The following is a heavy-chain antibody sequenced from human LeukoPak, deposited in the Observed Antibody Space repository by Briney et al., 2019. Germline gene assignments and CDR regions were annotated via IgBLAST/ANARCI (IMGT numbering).Heavy chain of an antibody. CDR3: ARRGRAAPAVDY. CDR1: GYTFTSYD. V-gene: IGHV1-8*01. CDR2: MNPNSGNT. Sequence: GASVKVSCKASGYTFTSYDINWVRQATGQGLEWMGWMNPNSGNTGYAQKFQGGVTMTRNTSISTAYMELSGLRSEDTAVYYCARRGRAAPAVDYWGQGTLVTVSS. D-gene: IGHD3-10*01. J-gene: IGHJ4*02.